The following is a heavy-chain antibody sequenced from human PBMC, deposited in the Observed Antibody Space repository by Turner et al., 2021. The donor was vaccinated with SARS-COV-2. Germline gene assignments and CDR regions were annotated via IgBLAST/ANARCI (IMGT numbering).Heavy chain of an antibody. J-gene: IGHJ6*02. CDR3: ATSTVAGTELNYYGMDV. D-gene: IGHD6-13*01. V-gene: IGHV4-39*01. Sequence: QLQLQESGPGLVKPSETLSLTCTVSGGPISSSSYYWGWIRQPPGKGLEWIGSIYYSACTYYNPSLKSRVTISVDTSKNQFSLKLSSVTAADTAVYYCATSTVAGTELNYYGMDVWGQGTTVTVSS. CDR1: GGPISSSSYY. CDR2: IYYSACT.